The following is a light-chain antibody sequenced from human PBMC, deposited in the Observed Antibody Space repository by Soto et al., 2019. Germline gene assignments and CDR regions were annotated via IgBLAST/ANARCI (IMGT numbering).Light chain of an antibody. V-gene: IGKV3-15*01. CDR2: GAS. Sequence: EIVMTQSPATLSVSKGERATLSCRARRYVSSNLAWYQQRPGQAPRLLIYGASTRATGIPARFSGSGSGTEFTLTISRLQSEDLGVYYCQQYNNGWTFGQGTKVDNK. CDR1: RYVSSN. J-gene: IGKJ1*01. CDR3: QQYNNGWT.